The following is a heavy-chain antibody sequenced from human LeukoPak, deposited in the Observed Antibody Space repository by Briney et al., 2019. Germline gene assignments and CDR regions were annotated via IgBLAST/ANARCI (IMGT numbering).Heavy chain of an antibody. D-gene: IGHD2-15*01. J-gene: IGHJ4*02. CDR2: IRSDGSNK. CDR3: AMVAATLFDY. CDR1: GFSFSSYG. V-gene: IGHV3-30*02. Sequence: GGSLRLSCAGSGFSFSSYGMHWVRQAPGKGLEWMAFIRSDGSNKYYADSVKGRFTISRDNSKNTLYLQMNSLRAEDTAVYYCAMVAATLFDYWGQGTLVTVSS.